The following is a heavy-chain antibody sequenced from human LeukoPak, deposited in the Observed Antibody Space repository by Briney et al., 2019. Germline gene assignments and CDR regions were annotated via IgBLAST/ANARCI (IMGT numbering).Heavy chain of an antibody. J-gene: IGHJ4*02. CDR2: ISGSGGST. CDR1: GFTFSSYA. CDR3: AKFGDDSSGSLDY. Sequence: TGGSLRLSCAASGFTFSSYAMSWVRQAPGKGLEWVSAISGSGGSTYYADSVKGRFTISRDNSKNTLYLQMNSLRAEDTAVYYCAKFGDDSSGSLDYWGQGTLVTVSS. V-gene: IGHV3-23*01. D-gene: IGHD3-22*01.